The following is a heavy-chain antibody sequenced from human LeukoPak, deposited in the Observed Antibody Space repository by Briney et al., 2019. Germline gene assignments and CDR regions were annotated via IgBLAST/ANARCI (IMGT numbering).Heavy chain of an antibody. J-gene: IGHJ4*02. CDR2: IYYSGST. CDR1: GGFISSYY. CDR3: ARQNTDSSGYTTYDY. V-gene: IGHV4-59*08. D-gene: IGHD3-22*01. Sequence: SETLSLTCTVSGGFISSYYWSWIRQPPGKGLEWIGYIYYSGSTNYNPSLKSRVTISVDTSKNQFSLKLSSVTAADTAVYYCARQNTDSSGYTTYDYWGQGTLVTVSS.